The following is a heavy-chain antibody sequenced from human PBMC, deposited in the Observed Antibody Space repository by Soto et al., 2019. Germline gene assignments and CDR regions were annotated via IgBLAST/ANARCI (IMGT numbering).Heavy chain of an antibody. Sequence: GKGLEWIGEISHSGRTNYNPSLKSRGTISVDTSKNQFSLKVSSVTAADTGMYYCARNGGSTWYYFASLGQGTVVTVSS. J-gene: IGHJ4*02. CDR2: ISHSGRT. CDR3: ARNGGSTWYYFAS. V-gene: IGHV4-34*01. D-gene: IGHD6-13*01.